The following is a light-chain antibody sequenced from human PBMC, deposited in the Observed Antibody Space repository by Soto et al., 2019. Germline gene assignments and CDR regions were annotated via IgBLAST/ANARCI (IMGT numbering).Light chain of an antibody. V-gene: IGKV3-15*01. Sequence: EIVMTQSPATLSVSPGERATLSCRASQSIRSDLAWYQQKPGQAPRVLIYGASTRATGIPARFTGSGSGTEFTLTISSLQSEDFALYYCQQYNKFPSLTFGGGTKGEI. CDR3: QQYNKFPSLT. J-gene: IGKJ4*01. CDR2: GAS. CDR1: QSIRSD.